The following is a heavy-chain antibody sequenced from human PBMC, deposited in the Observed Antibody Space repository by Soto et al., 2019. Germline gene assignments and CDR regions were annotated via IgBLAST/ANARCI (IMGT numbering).Heavy chain of an antibody. CDR1: GFTFSSFW. Sequence: GGSLRLSCAASGFTFSSFWMGWVRQAPGKGLEWVANIKKNRSEKNYVDSVKGRFTISRDNAKNSLYLQMNSLRAEDTAVYYWAIEDVESCGLQNWGQGTLVTVSS. CDR3: AIEDVESCGLQN. CDR2: IKKNRSEK. V-gene: IGHV3-7*01. J-gene: IGHJ4*02. D-gene: IGHD6-19*01.